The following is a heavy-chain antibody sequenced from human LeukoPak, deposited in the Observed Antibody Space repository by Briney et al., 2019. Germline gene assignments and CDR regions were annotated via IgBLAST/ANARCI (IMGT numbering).Heavy chain of an antibody. CDR2: ISNNGGYT. J-gene: IGHJ4*02. V-gene: IGHV3-23*01. D-gene: IGHD3-22*01. CDR1: GFTFSSSA. CDR3: AKFPSVNLNYYDKEGPFDY. Sequence: GGSLRLSCAASGFTFSSSAMSWVRQAPGKGLEWVSAISNNGGYTYYADSVQGRFTISRDNSKSTLCLQMNSLRAEDTAVYYCAKFPSVNLNYYDKEGPFDYWGQETLVTVSS.